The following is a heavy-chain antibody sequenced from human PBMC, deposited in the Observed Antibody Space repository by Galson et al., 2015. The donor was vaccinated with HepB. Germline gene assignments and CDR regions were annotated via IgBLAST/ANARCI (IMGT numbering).Heavy chain of an antibody. J-gene: IGHJ6*02. CDR1: GGSISSYY. CDR3: ARAGVYRLLPGDPYGMDV. V-gene: IGHV4-4*07. D-gene: IGHD2-2*01. Sequence: SETLSLTCTVSGGSISSYYWSWIRQPAGKGLEWIGRIYTSGSTNYNPSLKSRVTMSVDTSKNQFSLKLSSVTAADTAVYYCARAGVYRLLPGDPYGMDVWGQGTTVTVSS. CDR2: IYTSGST.